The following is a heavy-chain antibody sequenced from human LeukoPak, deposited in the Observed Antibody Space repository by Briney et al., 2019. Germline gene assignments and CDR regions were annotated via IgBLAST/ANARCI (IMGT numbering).Heavy chain of an antibody. V-gene: IGHV3-48*01. CDR1: GFTFSSYS. Sequence: GGSLRLSCAASGFTFSSYSMNWVRQAPGKGLEWVSYISSSSSTIYYADSAKGRFTISRDNAKNSLYLQMNSLRAEDTAVYYCARDRAYGSGSYDYWGQGTLVTVSS. D-gene: IGHD3-10*01. J-gene: IGHJ4*02. CDR3: ARDRAYGSGSYDY. CDR2: ISSSSSTI.